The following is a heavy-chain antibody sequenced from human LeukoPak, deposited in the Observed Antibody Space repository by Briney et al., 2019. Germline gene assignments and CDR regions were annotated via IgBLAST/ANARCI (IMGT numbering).Heavy chain of an antibody. CDR1: GGTFSSYA. Sequence: SVKVSCKASGGTFSSYAITWVRQAPGQGLEWMGGIIPISGAPNYAQKFRGRVTITAHKSTSTAYMDLSSLRSEDTAVYYCAREVQGAFDIWGQGTMVTVSS. CDR3: AREVQGAFDI. CDR2: IIPISGAP. D-gene: IGHD1-1*01. V-gene: IGHV1-69*06. J-gene: IGHJ3*02.